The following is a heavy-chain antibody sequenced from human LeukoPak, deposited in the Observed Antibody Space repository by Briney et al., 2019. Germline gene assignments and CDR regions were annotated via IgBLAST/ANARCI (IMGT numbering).Heavy chain of an antibody. CDR2: IWYDGSNK. CDR1: GFTFSSYG. J-gene: IGHJ4*02. D-gene: IGHD4-17*01. V-gene: IGHV3-33*06. Sequence: PGGSLRLSCAASGFTFSSYGMHWVRQAPGKGLEWVAVIWYDGSNKYYADSVKGRFTISRDNSKNTLYLQMNSLRAEDTAVYYCAKDQGTTVTSFDYWGQGTLVTVSS. CDR3: AKDQGTTVTSFDY.